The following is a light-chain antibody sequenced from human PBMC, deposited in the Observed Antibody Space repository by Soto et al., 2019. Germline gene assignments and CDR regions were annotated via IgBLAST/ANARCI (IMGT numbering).Light chain of an antibody. CDR1: QTISKF. V-gene: IGKV1-9*01. Sequence: DIQLTQSPSLLSASVGDRVTITCRASQTISKFLSWYQQKPGKAPKLLIYAASTLQDGVPSRFSGSGSGTEFTLTISSLQPEDFATDYCQLINSFFGGGTRVEI. CDR3: QLINSF. CDR2: AAS. J-gene: IGKJ4*01.